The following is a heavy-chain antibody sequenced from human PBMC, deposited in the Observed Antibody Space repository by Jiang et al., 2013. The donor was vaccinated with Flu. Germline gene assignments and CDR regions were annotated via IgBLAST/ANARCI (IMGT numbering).Heavy chain of an antibody. CDR1: GYTFSGYY. V-gene: IGHV1-2*04. D-gene: IGHD6-6*01. Sequence: SGAEVKKPGASVKVSCKASGYTFSGYYIHWVRQAPGQGLEWMGWINPRSGDTNFAQKFQGWVTMTRDTSINSAYMELSRLTSDDTAVYYCASQARGGXSAEYYFDYWGHGTLVTVSS. CDR3: ASQARGGXSAEYYFDY. CDR2: INPRSGDT. J-gene: IGHJ4*01.